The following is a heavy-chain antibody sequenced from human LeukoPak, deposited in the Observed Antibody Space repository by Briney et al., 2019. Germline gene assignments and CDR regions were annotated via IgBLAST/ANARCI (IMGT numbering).Heavy chain of an antibody. Sequence: SETLSLTCTVSGGSFSGYYWSWIRQPPGKGLEWIGEINHSGSTNYNPSLKSRVTISVDTSKNQFSLKLSSVTAADTAVYYWARAGGAAAGRYYYYYYCMDVWGKGTTATVSS. V-gene: IGHV4-34*01. J-gene: IGHJ6*03. CDR2: INHSGST. CDR3: ARAGGAAAGRYYYYYYCMDV. CDR1: GGSFSGYY. D-gene: IGHD6-13*01.